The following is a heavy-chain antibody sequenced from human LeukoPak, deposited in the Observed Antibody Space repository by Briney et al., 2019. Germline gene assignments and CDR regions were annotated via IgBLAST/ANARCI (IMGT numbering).Heavy chain of an antibody. J-gene: IGHJ4*02. Sequence: SETLSLTCTVSGGSISSSSYYWGWIRQPPGKGLEWIGSIYYSGSTYYNPSLKSRVTISVDTSKNQFSLKLSSVTAADTAVYYCARDEGLLTQTRPLHYFDYWDQGTLVTVSS. CDR2: IYYSGST. D-gene: IGHD4/OR15-4a*01. CDR3: ARDEGLLTQTRPLHYFDY. CDR1: GGSISSSSYY. V-gene: IGHV4-39*07.